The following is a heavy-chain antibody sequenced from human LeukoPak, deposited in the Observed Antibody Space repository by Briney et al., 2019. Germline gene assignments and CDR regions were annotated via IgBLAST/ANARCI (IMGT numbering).Heavy chain of an antibody. CDR3: ARRAGAYSHPYDY. Sequence: GGSLRLSCAASGFTFSSYSMNWVRQAPGKGLEWVSSISSSSSYIYYAVSVKGRFTISRDNAKNSLYLQMNSLRAQDTAAYYCARRAGAYSHPYDYWGQGTLVTVSS. J-gene: IGHJ4*02. CDR2: ISSSSSYI. CDR1: GFTFSSYS. V-gene: IGHV3-21*01. D-gene: IGHD4/OR15-4a*01.